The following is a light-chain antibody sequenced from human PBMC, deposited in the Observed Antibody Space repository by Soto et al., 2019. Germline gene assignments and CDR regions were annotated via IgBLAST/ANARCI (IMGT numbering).Light chain of an antibody. CDR1: SSDVGAYKY. Sequence: QSVLTQPPPASGSPGQSVTISCTGTSSDVGAYKYVSWYQQYPGKAPKLKTYEVSKQPSGVPDRFLGSKSGNTASLTVSGLQAEDEADYYCTSYAGSNIWVFGGGTKLTVL. CDR3: TSYAGSNIWV. V-gene: IGLV2-8*01. J-gene: IGLJ3*02. CDR2: EVS.